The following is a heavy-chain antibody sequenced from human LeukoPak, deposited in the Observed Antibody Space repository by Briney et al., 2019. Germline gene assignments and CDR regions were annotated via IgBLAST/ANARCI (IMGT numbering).Heavy chain of an antibody. CDR2: IYYSGST. V-gene: IGHV4-59*01. CDR1: GGSISSYY. D-gene: IGHD2-15*01. CDR3: ARLYCSGGSCYSAFDI. J-gene: IGHJ3*02. Sequence: PSETLSLTCTVSGGSISSYYWSWIRQPPGKGLEWIGYIYYSGSTNYNPSLKSRVTISVDTSKNQFSLKLSSVTAADTAVYYCARLYCSGGSCYSAFDIWGQRTMVTVSS.